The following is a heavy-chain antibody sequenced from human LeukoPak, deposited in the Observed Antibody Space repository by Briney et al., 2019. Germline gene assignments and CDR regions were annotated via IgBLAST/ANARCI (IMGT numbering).Heavy chain of an antibody. CDR3: ASGYRTWAAAGTCDI. Sequence: GGSLRLSCAASGFTFSTYTMSWVRQAPGKGLEWVSSISSISYIYYAESVKGRFTISRDNAKNSLYLQMNSLRAEDTAVYYCASGYRTWAAAGTCDIWGQGTMVTVSS. J-gene: IGHJ3*02. CDR1: GFTFSTYT. D-gene: IGHD6-13*01. CDR2: ISSISYI. V-gene: IGHV3-21*01.